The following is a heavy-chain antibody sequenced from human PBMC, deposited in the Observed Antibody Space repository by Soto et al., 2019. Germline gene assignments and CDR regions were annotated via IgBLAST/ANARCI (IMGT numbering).Heavy chain of an antibody. J-gene: IGHJ6*02. CDR3: AKDHSSDYYYGMDV. D-gene: IGHD6-19*01. V-gene: IGHV3-23*01. CDR1: GFTFSSYA. Sequence: EVQLLESGGGLVQPGGSLRLSCAASGFTFSSYAMSWVRQAPGKGLEWVSAISGSGGSTYYADSVKGRFTISRDNSKNTLYPQMNSLRAEDTAVYYCAKDHSSDYYYGMDVWGQGTTVTVSS. CDR2: ISGSGGST.